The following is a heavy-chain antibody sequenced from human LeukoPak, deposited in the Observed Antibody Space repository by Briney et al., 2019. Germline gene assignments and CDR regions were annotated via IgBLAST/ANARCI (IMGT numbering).Heavy chain of an antibody. Sequence: SETLSLTCTVSGGSISDYYWSWIRQSPGKGLEWIGHIHYSGSTNYNSSLESRVTISMDTSKRQISLKLSSVTAADTAVYYCARDSPFEWAVFGDSFDIWGQGTVVAVSS. J-gene: IGHJ3*02. CDR3: ARDSPFEWAVFGDSFDI. CDR1: GGSISDYY. V-gene: IGHV4-59*01. D-gene: IGHD3-3*01. CDR2: IHYSGST.